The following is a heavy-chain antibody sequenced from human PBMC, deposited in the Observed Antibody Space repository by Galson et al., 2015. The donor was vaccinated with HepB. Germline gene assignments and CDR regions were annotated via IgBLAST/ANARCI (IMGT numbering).Heavy chain of an antibody. V-gene: IGHV1-69*04. D-gene: IGHD3-9*01. CDR1: GGTFSNYA. J-gene: IGHJ4*02. Sequence: SVKVSCKASGGTFSNYAISWVRQAPGQGLEWMGRIIPIVGIANYAQNFQGRVTITADKSTRTAYMELSSLRSEDTAVYYCALDILTGYQAYWGQGSLVTVSS. CDR2: IIPIVGIA. CDR3: ALDILTGYQAY.